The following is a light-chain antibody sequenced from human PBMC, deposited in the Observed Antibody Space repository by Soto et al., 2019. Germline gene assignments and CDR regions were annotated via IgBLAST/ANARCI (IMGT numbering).Light chain of an antibody. V-gene: IGKV3-11*01. CDR1: QSVSSY. CDR3: QQYAKAPLT. J-gene: IGKJ1*01. CDR2: DAS. Sequence: IVLTHSPGTLSFSPGERATLSFRASQSVSSYLAWYQQKPGQAPRLLIYDASNRATGIPARFSGSGSGTDFTLTISSLEPEDFAVYYCQQYAKAPLTFGQGTKVDIK.